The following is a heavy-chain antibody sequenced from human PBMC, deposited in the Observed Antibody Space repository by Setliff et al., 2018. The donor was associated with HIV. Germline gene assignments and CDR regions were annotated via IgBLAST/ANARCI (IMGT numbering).Heavy chain of an antibody. V-gene: IGHV4-59*01. Sequence: KASETLSLTCTVSGGSISSYYWSWIRQPPGKGLECIGYIYNNENTNYNLSLKSRVTISVDTSKNQFSLKLSSVTAADTAVYYCARGGLRLGELSLFHDSWGQGVLVTVSS. CDR1: GGSISSYY. CDR2: IYNNENT. D-gene: IGHD3-16*02. J-gene: IGHJ4*02. CDR3: ARGGLRLGELSLFHDS.